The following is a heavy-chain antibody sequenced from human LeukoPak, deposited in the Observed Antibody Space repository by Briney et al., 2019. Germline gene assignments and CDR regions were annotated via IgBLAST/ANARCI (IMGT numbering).Heavy chain of an antibody. CDR1: GGSFSGYY. CDR2: INHSGST. V-gene: IGHV4-34*01. J-gene: IGHJ4*02. CDR3: ARGRRY. Sequence: PSETLSLTCAVSGGSFSGYYWSWIRQPPGKGLEWIGEINHSGSTNYNPSLKSRVTISVDTSKNQFSLKLSSATAADTAVYYCARGRRYWGQGTLVTVSS.